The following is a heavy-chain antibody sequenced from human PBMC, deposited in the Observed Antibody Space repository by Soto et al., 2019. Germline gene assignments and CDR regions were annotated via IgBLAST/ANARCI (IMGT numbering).Heavy chain of an antibody. V-gene: IGHV1-46*01. CDR2: IYPSGGST. CDR1: GYTFTNYY. Sequence: EASVKVSCKASGYTFTNYYMHWVRQAPGQGLEWMGIIYPSGGSTRNAQKFQGRVTMTRDTSTSTVYMELSSLRSEDTAVYYCARDFSGTMDYWGRGTLVTVSS. D-gene: IGHD1-7*01. J-gene: IGHJ4*02. CDR3: ARDFSGTMDY.